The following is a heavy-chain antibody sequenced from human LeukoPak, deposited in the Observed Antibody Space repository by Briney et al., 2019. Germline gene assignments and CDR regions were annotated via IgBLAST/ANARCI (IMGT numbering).Heavy chain of an antibody. J-gene: IGHJ5*02. CDR2: MNPNSGNT. Sequence: ASVKVSCKASGYTFTSYDINWVRQATGQGLEWMGWMNPNSGNTGYAQKFQSRVTITRNTSISTAYMELSSLRSEDTAVYYCARVLSCSGGSCYRFDPWGQGTLVTVSS. CDR1: GYTFTSYD. CDR3: ARVLSCSGGSCYRFDP. D-gene: IGHD2-15*01. V-gene: IGHV1-8*03.